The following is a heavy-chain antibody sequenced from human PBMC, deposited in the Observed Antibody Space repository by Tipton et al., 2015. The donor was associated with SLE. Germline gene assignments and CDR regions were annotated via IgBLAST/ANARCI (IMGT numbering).Heavy chain of an antibody. CDR2: IYSNGNT. V-gene: IGHV4-31*03. CDR3: ARRRFQSAPDY. D-gene: IGHD2-21*01. J-gene: IGHJ4*02. CDR1: GGSISSNRYH. Sequence: TLSLTCTVSGGSISSNRYHWGWIRQHPGKGLEWIGYIYSNGNTYYNPSLKSRVTISVDTSKNQFSLKLSSVTAADTAVYYCARRRFQSAPDYWGQGTLVSVSS.